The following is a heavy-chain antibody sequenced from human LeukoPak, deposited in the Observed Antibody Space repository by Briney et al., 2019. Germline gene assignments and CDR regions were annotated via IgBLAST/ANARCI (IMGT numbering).Heavy chain of an antibody. Sequence: ASVKVSCKASGYTFTGYYMHWVRQAPGQGLEWMGWINPNSGCTNYAQKFQGRATMTRDTSISTAYMELSRLRSDDTAVYYCARDGEGYSYGFTWFDPWGQGTLVTVSS. CDR2: INPNSGCT. CDR3: ARDGEGYSYGFTWFDP. J-gene: IGHJ5*02. CDR1: GYTFTGYY. D-gene: IGHD5-18*01. V-gene: IGHV1-2*02.